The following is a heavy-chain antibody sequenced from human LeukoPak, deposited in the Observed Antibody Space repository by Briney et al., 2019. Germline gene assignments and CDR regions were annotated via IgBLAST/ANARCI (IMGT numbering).Heavy chain of an antibody. Sequence: PSGTLSLTCAVSGASISSSNWWNWVRQAPGKGLEWIGEVYHSGRTNFNPSLKTRVTISVDKSKNQFSLKLSSVTAADTAVYYCAAGFYGDYGYWGQGTLVTVSS. V-gene: IGHV4-4*02. CDR2: VYHSGRT. CDR1: GASISSSNW. J-gene: IGHJ4*02. D-gene: IGHD4-17*01. CDR3: AAGFYGDYGY.